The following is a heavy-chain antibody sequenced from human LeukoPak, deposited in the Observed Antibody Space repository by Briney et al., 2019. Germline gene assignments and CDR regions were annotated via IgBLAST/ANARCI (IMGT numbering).Heavy chain of an antibody. CDR1: GYTFTGYY. V-gene: IGHV1-2*06. J-gene: IGHJ4*02. Sequence: GASVKVSCKASGYTFTGYYMHWVRQAPGQGLEWMGRINPNSGGTNYAQKLQGRVTMTRDTSISTAYMELSRLRSDDTAVYYCARDLDYYGSGSYYFPLDYWGQGTLVTVSS. D-gene: IGHD3-10*01. CDR3: ARDLDYYGSGSYYFPLDY. CDR2: INPNSGGT.